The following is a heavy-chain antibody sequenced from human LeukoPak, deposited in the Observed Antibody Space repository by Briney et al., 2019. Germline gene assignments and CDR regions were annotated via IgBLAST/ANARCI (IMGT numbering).Heavy chain of an antibody. CDR3: AREIVGGFNPGAY. J-gene: IGHJ4*02. V-gene: IGHV4-4*02. CDR2: IHRSGST. CDR1: PDSTTSNF. Sequence: KRSETLSLTCTVSPDSTTSNFWSWVRQPPGKGLEWIGEIHRSGSTNYNPSLQGRVTISIDRSKNQIALELSSVTAADTAVYYCAREIVGGFNPGAYWGQGTLVTVSS. D-gene: IGHD1-14*01.